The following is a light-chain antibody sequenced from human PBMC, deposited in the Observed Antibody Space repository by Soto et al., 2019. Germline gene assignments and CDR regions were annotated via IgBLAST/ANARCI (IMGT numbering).Light chain of an antibody. V-gene: IGLV2-14*01. J-gene: IGLJ1*01. CDR3: SSYTSGSTYV. Sequence: QSALTQPASVSGSPGQSITISCTGTSSDVGGYRYVSWYQQHPGKAPKLMIYEVSNRPSGVSNRFSGSKSGNTASLTISGLQAEDEADYYCSSYTSGSTYVFGTVTKLTVL. CDR1: SSDVGGYRY. CDR2: EVS.